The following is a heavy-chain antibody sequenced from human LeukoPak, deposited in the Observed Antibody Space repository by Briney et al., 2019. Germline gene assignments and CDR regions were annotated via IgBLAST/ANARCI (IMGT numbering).Heavy chain of an antibody. CDR2: INPSGGST. Sequence: ASVKVSCKAPGYTFTSYYMHWVRQAPGQGLEWMGIINPSGGSTSYAQKFQGRVTMTRDMSTSTVYMELSSLRSEDTAVYYCARVGGSYIHWFDPWGQGTLVTVSS. D-gene: IGHD1-26*01. CDR3: ARVGGSYIHWFDP. CDR1: GYTFTSYY. J-gene: IGHJ5*02. V-gene: IGHV1-46*01.